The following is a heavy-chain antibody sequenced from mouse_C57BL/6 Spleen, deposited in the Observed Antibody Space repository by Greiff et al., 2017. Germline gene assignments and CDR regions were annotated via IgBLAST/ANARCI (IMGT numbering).Heavy chain of an antibody. CDR2: IYPRDGST. CDR3: ARWVGYFDY. CDR1: GYTFTSYD. Sequence: QVQLQQSGPELVKPGASVKLSCKASGYTFTSYDINWVKQRPGQGLEWIGWIYPRDGSTKYNEKFKGKATLTADTSSSTAYMELRSLPSEDSAVYICARWVGYFDYWGQGTTLTVAS. J-gene: IGHJ2*01. D-gene: IGHD1-1*02. V-gene: IGHV1-85*01.